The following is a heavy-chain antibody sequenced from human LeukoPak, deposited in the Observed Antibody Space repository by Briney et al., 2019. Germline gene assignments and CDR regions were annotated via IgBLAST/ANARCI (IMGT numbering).Heavy chain of an antibody. CDR3: AKGLHYYDSSGQYYYYYYMDV. D-gene: IGHD3-22*01. V-gene: IGHV3-33*06. CDR1: GFTFSSYG. J-gene: IGHJ6*03. Sequence: PGGSLRLSCAASGFTFSSYGMHWVRQAPGKGLEWVAVIWYHGSNKYYADSVKGRFTIFRDNSKNTLYLQMNSLRAEDTAVYYCAKGLHYYDSSGQYYYYYYMDVWGKGTTVTVSS. CDR2: IWYHGSNK.